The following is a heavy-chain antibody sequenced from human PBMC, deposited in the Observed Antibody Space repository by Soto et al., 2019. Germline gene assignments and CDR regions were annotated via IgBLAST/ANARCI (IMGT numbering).Heavy chain of an antibody. Sequence: QLQLEESGPGLVKSSETLSLTCSVSGDSISSSSYYWGWIRQSPGEGLEWIGNIHGNGGTQYNPSPSSPVIISVDTSANQFSRRLTSVTAADTAVYYCASRYGPSEFDHWGQGSLVTVSS. CDR2: IHGNGGT. CDR1: GDSISSSSYY. V-gene: IGHV4-39*01. D-gene: IGHD3-9*01. J-gene: IGHJ4*02. CDR3: ASRYGPSEFDH.